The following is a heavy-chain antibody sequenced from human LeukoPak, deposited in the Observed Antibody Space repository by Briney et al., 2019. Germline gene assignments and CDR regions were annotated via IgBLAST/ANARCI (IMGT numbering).Heavy chain of an antibody. D-gene: IGHD3-22*01. J-gene: IGHJ1*01. V-gene: IGHV4-59*01. CDR1: GGSISSYY. CDR3: VWLSSGRPHEYFQH. Sequence: SETLSLTCTVSGGSISSYYWSWVRQPPGKGLEWIAYIYYSGSTNYNPSLKSRATISVDTSKNQFSLKLTSVTAADTAVYYCVWLSSGRPHEYFQHWGQGTLVTVSS. CDR2: IYYSGST.